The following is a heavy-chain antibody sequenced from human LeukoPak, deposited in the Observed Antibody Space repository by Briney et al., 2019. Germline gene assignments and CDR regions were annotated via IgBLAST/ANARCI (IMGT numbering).Heavy chain of an antibody. CDR1: GGSISSYY. Sequence: SETLSLTCTVSGGSISSYYWSWIRQPPGKGLEWIGYIYYSGSTNYNPSLKSRVTISVDTSKNQFSLKLSSVTAADTAVYYSARALWESWEPDYYYYGMDVWGQGTTVTVSS. D-gene: IGHD1-26*01. V-gene: IGHV4-59*01. CDR3: ARALWESWEPDYYYYGMDV. J-gene: IGHJ6*02. CDR2: IYYSGST.